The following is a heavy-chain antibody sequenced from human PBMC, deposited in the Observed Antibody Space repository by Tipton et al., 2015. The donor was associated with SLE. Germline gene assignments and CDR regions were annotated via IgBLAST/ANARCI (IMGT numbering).Heavy chain of an antibody. D-gene: IGHD3-10*01. Sequence: SLRLSCETSGFTFSYFWMHWARQAPGKGLVWVSRINSDGSDKTYADSVKGRFTISRDSAKKTLHLQMNSLRAEDAAVYFCAGDDYASGITWGQGTLVTVSS. J-gene: IGHJ5*02. V-gene: IGHV3-74*03. CDR2: INSDGSDK. CDR1: GFTFSYFW. CDR3: AGDDYASGIT.